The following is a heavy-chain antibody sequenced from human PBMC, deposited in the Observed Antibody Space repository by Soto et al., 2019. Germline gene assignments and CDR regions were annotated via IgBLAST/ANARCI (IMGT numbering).Heavy chain of an antibody. Sequence: QVQLVQSGAEVKKPGASVKVSCKASGYTFSSYFISWVRQSPGKGLEWMGWISAYNGNTKYAQNLQGRVTMTTETSTSTAYMDLGRLRSADTAVHYCARDLPPVDYWGQGTLVTVSS. V-gene: IGHV1-18*01. CDR3: ARDLPPVDY. CDR1: GYTFSSYF. CDR2: ISAYNGNT. J-gene: IGHJ4*02.